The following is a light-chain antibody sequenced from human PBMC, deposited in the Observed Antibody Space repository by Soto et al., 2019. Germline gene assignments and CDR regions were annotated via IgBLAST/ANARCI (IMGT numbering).Light chain of an antibody. V-gene: IGKV4-1*01. CDR1: ESIFYRSNNKNY. J-gene: IGKJ1*01. CDR3: QQYYSTPPWT. Sequence: VVMTQSPDTLAASLGERATINCKSSESIFYRSNNKNYLSWYQKKPGQPPKLXXYWASTRESGGPDRCSSSRSGADVTLTIISLQAEDVAAYYCQQYYSTPPWTFGQGTKVDIK. CDR2: WAS.